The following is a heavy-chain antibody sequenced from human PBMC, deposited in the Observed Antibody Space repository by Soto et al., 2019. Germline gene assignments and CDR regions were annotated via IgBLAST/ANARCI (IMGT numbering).Heavy chain of an antibody. CDR3: TRDSSGWSGGYMDV. CDR1: GFTFGDYA. J-gene: IGHJ6*03. Sequence: PGGSLRLSCTASGFTFGDYAMSWFRQAPGKGLEWVGFIRSKAYGGTTEYAASVKGRFTISRDDSKSIAYLQMNSLKTEDTAVYYCTRDSSGWSGGYMDVWGKGTTVTVSS. D-gene: IGHD6-19*01. CDR2: IRSKAYGGTT. V-gene: IGHV3-49*03.